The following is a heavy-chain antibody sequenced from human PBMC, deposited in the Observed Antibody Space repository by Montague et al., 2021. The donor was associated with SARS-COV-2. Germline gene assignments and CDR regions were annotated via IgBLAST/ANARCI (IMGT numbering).Heavy chain of an antibody. V-gene: IGHV4-34*01. CDR1: GRSFSGYY. CDR2: INQSGRT. J-gene: IGHJ4*02. Sequence: SETLSLTCAVYGRSFSGYYWNWIRQPPEKGLEWIGEINQSGRTNNNPSLKSRVIISVDTSKNQFSLKLSSVTAADTAVYYCARRGSSVWGVTVSAELDYWGQGILVIVSS. CDR3: ARRGSSVWGVTVSAELDY. D-gene: IGHD3-10*01.